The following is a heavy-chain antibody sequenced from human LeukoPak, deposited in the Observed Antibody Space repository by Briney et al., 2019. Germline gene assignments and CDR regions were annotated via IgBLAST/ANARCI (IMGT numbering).Heavy chain of an antibody. Sequence: GGSLRLSCAASGFTFSSYLMTWVPQAPGQGLEWVANIKQDGSEKYYVDSVKGRITISRDNAKNSLYLQMNSLRAEDTVVYYWARTHPSVNSGQGTLVTASS. CDR2: IKQDGSEK. CDR1: GFTFSSYL. J-gene: IGHJ4*02. V-gene: IGHV3-7*03. CDR3: ARTHPSVN.